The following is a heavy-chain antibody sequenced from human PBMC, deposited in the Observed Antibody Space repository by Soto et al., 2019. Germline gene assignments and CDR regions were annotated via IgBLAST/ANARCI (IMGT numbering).Heavy chain of an antibody. CDR2: INHSGST. CDR3: ARGSHLDDSSGYYYQYFQH. D-gene: IGHD3-22*01. CDR1: GGSFSGYY. V-gene: IGHV4-34*01. Sequence: PSETLSLTCAVYGGSFSGYYWSWIRQPPGKGLEWIGEINHSGSTNYNPSLKSRVTISVDTSKNQFSLKLSSVTAADTAVYYCARGSHLDDSSGYYYQYFQHWGQGTLVTVSS. J-gene: IGHJ1*01.